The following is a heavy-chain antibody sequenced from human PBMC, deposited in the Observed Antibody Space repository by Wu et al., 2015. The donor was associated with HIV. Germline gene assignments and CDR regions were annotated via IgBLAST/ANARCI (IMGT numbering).Heavy chain of an antibody. V-gene: IGHV1-2*02. J-gene: IGHJ4*01. CDR2: INPNTGGA. Sequence: QVQLMQSGAEAKKPGASVTVSCKASGYTFTDYYLHWVRQAPGQGLERMGWINPNTGGANYAQKFQGRVTMTTDTSISTAYMELSGLRIDDTAVYYCARDCISASCFDYWGQGTWSPSPQ. CDR1: GYTFTDYY. D-gene: IGHD2-2*01. CDR3: ARDCISASCFDY.